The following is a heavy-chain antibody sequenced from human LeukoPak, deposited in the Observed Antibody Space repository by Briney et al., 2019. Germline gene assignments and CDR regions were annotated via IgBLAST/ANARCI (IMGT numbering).Heavy chain of an antibody. V-gene: IGHV3-7*01. CDR2: IKTDGSEK. J-gene: IGHJ1*01. CDR3: ATYSSLNAREFQY. CDR1: GFTFSNYW. Sequence: AGGSLRLSCEGSGFTFSNYWMSWVRQAPGKGLERVANIKTDGSEKYYVDSVKGRFTISRDNAKNSLYLQMNSLRAEDTAVYYCATYSSLNAREFQYWGQGTLVTVSS. D-gene: IGHD3-22*01.